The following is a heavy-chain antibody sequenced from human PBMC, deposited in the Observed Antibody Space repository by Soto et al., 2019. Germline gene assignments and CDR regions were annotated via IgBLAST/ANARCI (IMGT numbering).Heavy chain of an antibody. D-gene: IGHD4-17*01. CDR2: IIPIFGTA. V-gene: IGHV1-69*12. CDR1: GGTFSSYA. J-gene: IGHJ5*02. CDR3: ARAVTTYNWFDP. Sequence: QVQLVQSGAEVKKPGSSVKVSCKASGGTFSSYAISWVRQAPGQGLEWMGGIIPIFGTANYVQKFQGRVXIXAXXSTSTAYMELSSLRSEDTAVYYCARAVTTYNWFDPWGQGTLVTVSS.